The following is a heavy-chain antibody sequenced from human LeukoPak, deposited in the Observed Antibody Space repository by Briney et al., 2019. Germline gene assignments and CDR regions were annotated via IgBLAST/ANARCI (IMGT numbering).Heavy chain of an antibody. Sequence: GESLKISCKGSGYSFTSYWIGWVRQMPGKGLEWMGIIYPGDSDTTYSPSFQGQVTISADKSISTAYLQWNSLKASDTAMYYCSRVVEVGSAAAPFDYWGQGTLVTVSS. J-gene: IGHJ4*02. CDR2: IYPGDSDT. V-gene: IGHV5-51*01. D-gene: IGHD6-13*01. CDR1: GYSFTSYW. CDR3: SRVVEVGSAAAPFDY.